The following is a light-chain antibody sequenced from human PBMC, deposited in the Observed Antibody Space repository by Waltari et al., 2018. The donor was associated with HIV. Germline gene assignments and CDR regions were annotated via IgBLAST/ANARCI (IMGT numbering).Light chain of an antibody. V-gene: IGKV3-20*01. Sequence: EIVLTQYPGTLSLSPGERGTLSCRASQSVNSTYLAWYQRKPGQPPRLLIYGASSRATGIPDRFSGSGSGTDFTLTISSLEPEDFAVYYCQQYGSSPTFGQGTKVEIK. J-gene: IGKJ1*01. CDR3: QQYGSSPT. CDR2: GAS. CDR1: QSVNSTY.